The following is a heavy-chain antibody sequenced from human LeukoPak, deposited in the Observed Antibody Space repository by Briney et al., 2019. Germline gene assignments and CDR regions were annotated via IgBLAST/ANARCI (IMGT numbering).Heavy chain of an antibody. CDR3: ASSGSSGSYNWFDP. V-gene: IGHV1-69*13. Sequence: SVKVSCKASGGTFSSYAISWVRQAPGQGLEWMGGIIPIFGTANYAQKFQGRVTITADESTSTAYMELSSLRSEDTAVYYCASSGSSGSYNWFDPWGQGTLVTVSS. J-gene: IGHJ5*02. CDR1: GGTFSSYA. CDR2: IIPIFGTA. D-gene: IGHD6-19*01.